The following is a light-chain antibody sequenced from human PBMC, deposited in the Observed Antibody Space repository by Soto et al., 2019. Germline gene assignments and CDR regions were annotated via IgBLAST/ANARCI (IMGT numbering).Light chain of an antibody. Sequence: EIVLTQSPGTLSLSPGERATLSCRASQSVSSSYLAWYQQKPGQAPRLLIYGASSRATGIPDRFSGSGSGSDYTRTISRLEPEDFAVYYWQQYGSSSSYTFGQGTKLEIK. V-gene: IGKV3-20*01. J-gene: IGKJ2*01. CDR3: QQYGSSSSYT. CDR2: GAS. CDR1: QSVSSSY.